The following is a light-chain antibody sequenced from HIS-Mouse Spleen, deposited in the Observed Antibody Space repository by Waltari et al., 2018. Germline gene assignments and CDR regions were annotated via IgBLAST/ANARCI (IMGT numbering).Light chain of an antibody. Sequence: QLVLTQSPSASASLGASVKLTCTLSSGHSSYAIAWHQQQPEKGPRYLMKLNSDGSHSKGDVIPDRLSCSSSGAERYLTISSLQSEDEADYYCQTWGTGIHYVFGTGTKVTVL. CDR3: QTWGTGIHYV. CDR2: LNSDGSH. CDR1: SGHSSYA. J-gene: IGLJ1*01. V-gene: IGLV4-69*01.